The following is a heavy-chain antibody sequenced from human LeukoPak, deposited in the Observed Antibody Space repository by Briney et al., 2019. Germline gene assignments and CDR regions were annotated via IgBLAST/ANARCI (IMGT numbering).Heavy chain of an antibody. V-gene: IGHV4-59*01. CDR3: ARVHSSGWELYYYYYYMDV. J-gene: IGHJ6*03. D-gene: IGHD6-19*01. CDR2: IYYSGST. CDR1: GGSISSYY. Sequence: SETLSLTCTVSGGSISSYYWSWIRQPPGKGLEWIGYIYYSGSTNYNPSLKSRVTISVDTSKNQFSLKLSSVTAADTAVYYCARVHSSGWELYYYYYYMDVWGKGTTVTVSS.